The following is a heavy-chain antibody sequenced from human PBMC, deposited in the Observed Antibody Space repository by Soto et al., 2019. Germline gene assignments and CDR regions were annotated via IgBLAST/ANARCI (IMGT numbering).Heavy chain of an antibody. Sequence: AGGSLRLSCAASGFTFSDYYMSWIRQAPGKGLEWVSYIGSSDNIIYYADSVKGRFTISRDNAKNSLYLQMNSLRAEDTAVYYCARDPGYYESSGYFDYWRQGTLVTVSS. V-gene: IGHV3-11*01. D-gene: IGHD3-22*01. J-gene: IGHJ4*02. CDR2: IGSSDNII. CDR3: ARDPGYYESSGYFDY. CDR1: GFTFSDYY.